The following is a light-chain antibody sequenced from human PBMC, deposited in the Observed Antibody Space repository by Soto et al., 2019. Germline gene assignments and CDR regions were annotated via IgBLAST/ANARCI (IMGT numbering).Light chain of an antibody. CDR2: SND. J-gene: IGLJ2*01. CDR1: SSNIGDNT. CDR3: AVCDDRLDGVV. V-gene: IGLV1-44*01. Sequence: QSVLTQPPSASGTPGQSVTISCSGSSSNIGDNTVNWYQQLPGTAPKLLIYSNDQRSSGVPDRFSGSKSGTSASLAISGLQSEDEAEYYCAVCDDRLDGVVFGGGTKLTVL.